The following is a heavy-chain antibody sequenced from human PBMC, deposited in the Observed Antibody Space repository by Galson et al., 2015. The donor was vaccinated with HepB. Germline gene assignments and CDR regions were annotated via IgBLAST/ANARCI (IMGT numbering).Heavy chain of an antibody. D-gene: IGHD3-9*01. CDR1: GYTFTSYG. CDR2: ISAYNGNT. Sequence: SVKVSCKASGYTFTSYGISWVRQAPGQGLEWMGWISAYNGNTNYAQKLQGRVTMTTDTSTSTAYMELRSLRSDDTAVYYCARDRGADYDILTGYYSDYRGQGTLVTVSS. CDR3: ARDRGADYDILTGYYSDY. J-gene: IGHJ4*02. V-gene: IGHV1-18*01.